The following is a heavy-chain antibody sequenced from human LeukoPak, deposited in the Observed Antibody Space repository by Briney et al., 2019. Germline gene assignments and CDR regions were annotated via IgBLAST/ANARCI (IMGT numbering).Heavy chain of an antibody. Sequence: PSETLSLTCTVSGGSISSYYWSWIRQPPGKGLEWIGYIYYSGSTNYNPSFKSRVTISVDTSKNQFSLKLSSVTAADTAVYYCAREDYGVDYWGQGTLVTVSS. CDR3: AREDYGVDY. CDR2: IYYSGST. D-gene: IGHD4/OR15-4a*01. CDR1: GGSISSYY. V-gene: IGHV4-59*01. J-gene: IGHJ4*02.